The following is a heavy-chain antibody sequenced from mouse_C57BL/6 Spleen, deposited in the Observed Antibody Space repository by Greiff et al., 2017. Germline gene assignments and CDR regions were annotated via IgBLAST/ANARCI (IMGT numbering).Heavy chain of an antibody. CDR3: ARGDYDYHYYAMDY. V-gene: IGHV1-61*01. J-gene: IGHJ4*01. Sequence: QVQLQQPGAELVRPGSSVKLSCKASGYTFTSYWMDWVKQRPGQGLEWIGNIYPSDSETHYNQKFKDKATLTVDKSSSTAYMQLSSLTSEDSAVYYCARGDYDYHYYAMDYWGQGTSVTVSS. CDR1: GYTFTSYW. CDR2: IYPSDSET. D-gene: IGHD2-4*01.